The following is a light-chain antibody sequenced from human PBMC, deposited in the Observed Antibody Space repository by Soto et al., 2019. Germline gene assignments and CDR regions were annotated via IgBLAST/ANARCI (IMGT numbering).Light chain of an antibody. V-gene: IGKV3-15*01. Sequence: EIMLTQSPATLSLSPGERATLSCRASQSVSSNLAWYQQKPGQAPRLLIYGASTRATGIPARFSGSGSGTEFTLTISSLQSEDLAVYYCQQYNNWPQTFGQGTKVDIK. J-gene: IGKJ1*01. CDR2: GAS. CDR3: QQYNNWPQT. CDR1: QSVSSN.